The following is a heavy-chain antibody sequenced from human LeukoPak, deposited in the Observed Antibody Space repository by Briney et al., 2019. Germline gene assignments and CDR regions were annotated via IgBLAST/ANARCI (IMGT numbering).Heavy chain of an antibody. CDR3: ARDTSHTATVDY. J-gene: IGHJ4*02. V-gene: IGHV4-39*07. CDR1: GGSISSSSYY. Sequence: SETLSLTCTVSGGSISSSSYYWGWIRQPPGKGLEWIGSIYYSGSTYYNPSLKSRVTISVDTSKNQFSLKLSSVTAADTAVYYCARDTSHTATVDYWGQGTLVTVSS. D-gene: IGHD5-18*01. CDR2: IYYSGST.